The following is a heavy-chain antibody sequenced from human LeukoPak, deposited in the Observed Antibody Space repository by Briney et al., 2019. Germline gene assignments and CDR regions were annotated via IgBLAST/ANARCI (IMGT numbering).Heavy chain of an antibody. CDR3: AREGSGYDSHIPFDY. V-gene: IGHV3-53*01. Sequence: PGGSLRLSCAASGFTFSSNYMSWVRQAPGKGLEWVSVIYSGGSTYYAASVKGRFTISRDNSKNTLYLQMNSLRDEDTAVYYCAREGSGYDSHIPFDYWGQGTLVTVSS. CDR1: GFTFSSNY. J-gene: IGHJ4*02. CDR2: IYSGGST. D-gene: IGHD5-12*01.